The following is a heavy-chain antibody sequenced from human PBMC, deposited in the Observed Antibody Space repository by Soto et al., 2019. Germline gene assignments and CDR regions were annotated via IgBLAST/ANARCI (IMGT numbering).Heavy chain of an antibody. CDR1: GFTFTSSA. CDR2: IVVGSGNT. Sequence: SVKVSCKASGFTFTSSAVQWVRQARGQRLEWIGWIVVGSGNTNYAQKFQERVTITRDMSTSTAYMELSSLRSEDTAVYYCAAGRDIVATHYTYYFDYWGQGTLVTVSS. D-gene: IGHD5-12*01. V-gene: IGHV1-58*01. J-gene: IGHJ4*02. CDR3: AAGRDIVATHYTYYFDY.